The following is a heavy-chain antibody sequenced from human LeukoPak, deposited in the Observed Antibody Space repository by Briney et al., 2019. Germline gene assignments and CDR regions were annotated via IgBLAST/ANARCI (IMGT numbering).Heavy chain of an antibody. CDR3: AKDMKGSYGSNWFDP. CDR2: ISGSGGST. V-gene: IGHV3-23*01. Sequence: GGSLRLSCAASGSTFSSYAMSWVRQAPGKGLEWVSAISGSGGSTYYADSVKGRFTISRDNSKNTLYLQMNSLRAEDTAVYYCAKDMKGSYGSNWFDPWGQGTLVTVSS. CDR1: GSTFSSYA. D-gene: IGHD5-18*01. J-gene: IGHJ5*02.